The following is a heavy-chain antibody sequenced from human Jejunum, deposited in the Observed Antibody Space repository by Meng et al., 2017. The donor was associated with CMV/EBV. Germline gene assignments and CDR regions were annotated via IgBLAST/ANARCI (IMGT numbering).Heavy chain of an antibody. CDR2: IYYTGST. CDR3: ARRHFGYYAMDV. J-gene: IGHJ6*02. CDR1: DTLSLHY. V-gene: IGHV4-59*11. D-gene: IGHD3-10*01. Sequence: CTVSDTLSLHYWSWIRQSPGKGLEWIGYIYYTGSTNYNPSLKSRVTISVDTSKNQFSLKLSSVTAADTAVYYCARRHFGYYAMDVWGQGTTVTVSS.